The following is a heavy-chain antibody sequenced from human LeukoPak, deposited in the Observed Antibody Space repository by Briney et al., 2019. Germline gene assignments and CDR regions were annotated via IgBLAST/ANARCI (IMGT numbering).Heavy chain of an antibody. Sequence: GGSLRLSCAASGFTSRDYYMSWIRQAPGKGLEWVSYISSSGSTIYYADSVKGRFTISRDNAKNSLYLQMNSLRAEDTAVYYCARAGAYDYVWGSYLDYWGQGTLVTVSS. V-gene: IGHV3-11*01. D-gene: IGHD3-16*02. CDR1: GFTSRDYY. CDR3: ARAGAYDYVWGSYLDY. CDR2: ISSSGSTI. J-gene: IGHJ4*02.